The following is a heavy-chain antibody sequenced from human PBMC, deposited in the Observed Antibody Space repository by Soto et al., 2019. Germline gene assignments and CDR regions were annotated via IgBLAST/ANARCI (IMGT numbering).Heavy chain of an antibody. CDR1: GGTFSSYA. Sequence: QVQLVQSGAEVTKPGSSVNVSCKASGGTFSSYAISWVRQSPGQGLEWRGGMIPIFGTANYEQKFQGRVTITADESTSTDYMELSSLRSEDTAVYYCARAAATYSSVWYNFDYWGQGNLVPVSS. J-gene: IGHJ4*02. V-gene: IGHV1-69*12. D-gene: IGHD6-19*01. CDR3: ARAAATYSSVWYNFDY. CDR2: MIPIFGTA.